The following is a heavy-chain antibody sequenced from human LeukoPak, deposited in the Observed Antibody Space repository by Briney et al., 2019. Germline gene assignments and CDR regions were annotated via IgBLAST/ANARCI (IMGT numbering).Heavy chain of an antibody. CDR1: GFTFSSYS. CDR3: ARDEWGDYYDSSGYYDY. Sequence: GGSLRLSCAASGFTFSSYSMNWVRQAPGKGLEWVSSISSSSSYIYYADSVKGRFTISRDNAKNSLYLQMNSLRAEDTAVYYCARDEWGDYYDSSGYYDYWGQGTLVTVSS. CDR2: ISSSSSYI. D-gene: IGHD3-22*01. V-gene: IGHV3-21*01. J-gene: IGHJ4*02.